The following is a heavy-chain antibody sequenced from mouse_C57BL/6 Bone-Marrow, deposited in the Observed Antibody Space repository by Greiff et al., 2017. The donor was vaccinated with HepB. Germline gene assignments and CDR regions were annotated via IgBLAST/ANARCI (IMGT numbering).Heavy chain of an antibody. D-gene: IGHD3-2*02. Sequence: EVHLVESGPGLVKPSQSLSLTCSVTGYSITSGYYWNWIRQFPGNKLEWMGYISYDGSNNYNPSLKNRISITRDTSKNQFFLKLNSVTTEDTATYYCARVGDSSGYAMDYWGQGTSVTVSS. CDR2: ISYDGSN. CDR1: GYSITSGYY. CDR3: ARVGDSSGYAMDY. J-gene: IGHJ4*01. V-gene: IGHV3-6*01.